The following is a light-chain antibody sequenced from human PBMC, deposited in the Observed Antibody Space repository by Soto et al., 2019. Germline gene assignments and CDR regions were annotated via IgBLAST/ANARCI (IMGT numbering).Light chain of an antibody. Sequence: QSALTQPASVSGYPGQSITISCTGTSSDVGGYNYVSWYQQHPGKAPKLMIYEVSNRPSGVSNRFSGSKSGNTASLIISGLQAEDEADYYCSSYTSSSPWVFGGGTKVTVL. CDR3: SSYTSSSPWV. J-gene: IGLJ3*02. CDR1: SSDVGGYNY. CDR2: EVS. V-gene: IGLV2-14*01.